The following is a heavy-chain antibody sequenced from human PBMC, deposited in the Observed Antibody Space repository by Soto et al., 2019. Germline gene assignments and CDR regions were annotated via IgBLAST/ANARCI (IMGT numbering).Heavy chain of an antibody. CDR1: GFTFSNAW. Sequence: PGGSLRLSCAASGFTFSNAWMNWVRQAPGKGLEWVGRIKSKTDGGTTDYAAPVKGRFTISRDDSKNTLYLQMNSLKTEDTAVYYCTTDPVTMIVVLPSSGWGQGTLVPVSS. CDR2: IKSKTDGGTT. J-gene: IGHJ4*02. V-gene: IGHV3-15*07. CDR3: TTDPVTMIVVLPSSG. D-gene: IGHD3-22*01.